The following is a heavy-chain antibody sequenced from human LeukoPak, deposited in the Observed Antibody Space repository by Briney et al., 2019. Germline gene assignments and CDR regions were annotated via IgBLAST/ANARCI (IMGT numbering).Heavy chain of an antibody. V-gene: IGHV3-30*03. D-gene: IGHD4-17*01. J-gene: IGHJ4*02. Sequence: PGRSLRLSCAASGFTFSSYGMHWVRQAPGKGLEWVAVISYDGSNKYYADSVKGRFTISRDNAKNTLYLQMNSLRAEDTAVYYCARVVMTTVTRRLPRYPDYWGQGTLVTVPS. CDR2: ISYDGSNK. CDR1: GFTFSSYG. CDR3: ARVVMTTVTRRLPRYPDY.